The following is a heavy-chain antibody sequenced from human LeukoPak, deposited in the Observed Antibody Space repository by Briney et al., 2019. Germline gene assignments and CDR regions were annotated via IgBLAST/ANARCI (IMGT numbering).Heavy chain of an antibody. CDR2: IYYSGST. V-gene: IGHV4-39*07. CDR3: ARDLRFEAFDI. CDR1: GGSISSSSYY. Sequence: SETLSLTCTVSGGSISSSSYYWGWIRQPPGKGLEWIGSIYYSGSTYYNPSLKSRVTISVDTSKNQFSLKLSSVTAADTAVYYCARDLRFEAFDIWGQGTMVTVSS. J-gene: IGHJ3*02.